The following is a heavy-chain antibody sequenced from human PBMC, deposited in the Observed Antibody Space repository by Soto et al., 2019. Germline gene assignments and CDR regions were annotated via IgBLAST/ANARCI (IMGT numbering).Heavy chain of an antibody. CDR2: ISAYNGNT. Sequence: ASVKVSCKASGYTFTSYGISWVRQAPGQGLEWMGWISAYNGNTNYAQKLQGRVTMTTDTSTSTACMELRSLRSDDTAVYYCARLHDYYYYGMDVWGQGTTVTVSS. D-gene: IGHD4-4*01. J-gene: IGHJ6*02. V-gene: IGHV1-18*01. CDR3: ARLHDYYYYGMDV. CDR1: GYTFTSYG.